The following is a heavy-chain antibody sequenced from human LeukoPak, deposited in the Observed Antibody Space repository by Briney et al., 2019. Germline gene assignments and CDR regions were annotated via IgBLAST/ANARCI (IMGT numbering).Heavy chain of an antibody. Sequence: SETLSLTCAVSGGSISSSNWWSWVRQPPGKGLKWIGEIYHSGSTNYNPSLKSRVTISVDKSKNQFSLKLSSVTAADTAVYYCAGGEGYSSSRYQPHFDYWGQGTLVTVSS. D-gene: IGHD6-13*01. J-gene: IGHJ4*02. V-gene: IGHV4-4*02. CDR1: GGSISSSNW. CDR2: IYHSGST. CDR3: AGGEGYSSSRYQPHFDY.